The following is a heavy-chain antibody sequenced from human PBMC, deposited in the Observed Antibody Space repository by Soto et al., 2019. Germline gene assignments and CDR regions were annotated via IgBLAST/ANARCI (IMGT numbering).Heavy chain of an antibody. Sequence: SETLSLTCTVSGVSISSGGYYWSWIRQHPGKGLEWIGDIYYSGSTYYNPSLKSRVTISVDTSKNQFSLKLSSVTAADTAVYYCARGGDGYNAHYYYYGMDVWGQGTTVTVAS. CDR3: ARGGDGYNAHYYYYGMDV. V-gene: IGHV4-31*03. J-gene: IGHJ6*02. D-gene: IGHD5-12*01. CDR2: IYYSGST. CDR1: GVSISSGGYY.